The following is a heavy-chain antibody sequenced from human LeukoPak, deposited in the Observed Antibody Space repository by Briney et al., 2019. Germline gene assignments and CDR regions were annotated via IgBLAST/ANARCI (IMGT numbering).Heavy chain of an antibody. D-gene: IGHD5-24*01. CDR1: GYTFTTHA. Sequence: EASVKVSCKASGYTFTTHAMHWVRQAPGQRLEWMGWINAGNGNTKYSQEFQGRVTITRDTSASTAYMELNSLRSEDMAVYYCARLRRDGYWFDPWGQGTLVTVSS. V-gene: IGHV1-3*03. CDR3: ARLRRDGYWFDP. J-gene: IGHJ5*02. CDR2: INAGNGNT.